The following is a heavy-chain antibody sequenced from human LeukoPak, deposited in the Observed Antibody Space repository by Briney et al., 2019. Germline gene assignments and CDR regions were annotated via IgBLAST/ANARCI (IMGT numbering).Heavy chain of an antibody. J-gene: IGHJ4*02. V-gene: IGHV3-23*01. CDR1: GFTFSSYA. Sequence: GGSLRLSCAASGFTFSSYAMSWVRQAPGKGLVWVSTISGSGGSTYYADSVNGRFTISRDNSKNTLYLQMNSLRAEDTAVYYCARDLYYYDSSGYYYFGGQGTLVTVSS. CDR2: ISGSGGST. CDR3: ARDLYYYDSSGYYYF. D-gene: IGHD3-22*01.